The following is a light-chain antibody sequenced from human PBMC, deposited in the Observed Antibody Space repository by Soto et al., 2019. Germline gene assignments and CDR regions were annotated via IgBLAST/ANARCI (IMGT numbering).Light chain of an antibody. Sequence: QSVLTQPASVSGPPGQSIVISCNGSSSDVGSYNLVSWYQHHPGKAPQLIIYEVSYRPSGVSDRFSGSKSGNTASLTISGLQAEDEADYYCCSFAASSTLYVFGTGTKVTV. V-gene: IGLV2-23*02. CDR1: SSDVGSYNL. CDR2: EVS. CDR3: CSFAASSTLYV. J-gene: IGLJ1*01.